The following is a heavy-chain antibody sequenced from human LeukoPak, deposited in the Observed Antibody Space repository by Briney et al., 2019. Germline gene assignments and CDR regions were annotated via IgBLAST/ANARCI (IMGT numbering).Heavy chain of an antibody. D-gene: IGHD3-9*01. Sequence: ASVKVSCKASGYTFTGYYIHWVRQAPGQGLEWMGLINPNSGGTNFAQKFQGRVTMTRDTPISTAYMGLSSLRSEDTAVYYCARLGDILTGYPQDYWGQGTLVTVSS. CDR1: GYTFTGYY. CDR3: ARLGDILTGYPQDY. J-gene: IGHJ4*02. CDR2: INPNSGGT. V-gene: IGHV1-2*02.